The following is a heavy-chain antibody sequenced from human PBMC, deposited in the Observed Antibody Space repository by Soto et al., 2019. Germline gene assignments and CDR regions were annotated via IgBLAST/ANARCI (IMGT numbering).Heavy chain of an antibody. CDR2: IYTSGST. CDR1: GGSISSYY. CDR3: ARVRYGSGSYNWFDP. J-gene: IGHJ5*02. D-gene: IGHD3-10*01. V-gene: IGHV4-4*07. Sequence: QVQLQESGPGLVKPSETLSLTCTVSGGSISSYYWSWIRQPAGKGLEWIGRIYTSGSTNYNPSLKSRVTMSVDTSKSQFSLKLSSVTAADTAVYYCARVRYGSGSYNWFDPWGQGTLVTVSS.